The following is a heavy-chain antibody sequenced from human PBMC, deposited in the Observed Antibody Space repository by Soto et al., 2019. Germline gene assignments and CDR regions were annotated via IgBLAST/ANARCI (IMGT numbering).Heavy chain of an antibody. Sequence: QVQLQESGQGLVKPSQTLSLTCTVSGGSIRNDNFYWSYLRQRPGKGLEWIGYISYSGYAAYHPSLESRVIISVDPSNNQLSLILNSVTAADTAVYYCARGLGGTVTGRGVFGIWGRVTLVTVSS. CDR3: ARGLGGTVTGRGVFGI. J-gene: IGHJ3*02. V-gene: IGHV4-31*03. CDR2: ISYSGYA. D-gene: IGHD3-16*01. CDR1: GGSIRNDNFY.